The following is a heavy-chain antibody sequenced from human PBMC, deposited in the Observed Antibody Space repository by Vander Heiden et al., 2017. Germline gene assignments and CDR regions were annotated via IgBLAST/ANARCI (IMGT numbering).Heavy chain of an antibody. V-gene: IGHV1-69*01. CDR3: FTSSGYYYGNWFDP. Sequence: QVQLVQSGAEVKKPGSSVKVPCKASGGTFSSYAISWVRQAPGQGLEWMGGIIPIFGTANYAQKFQGRVTITADESTSTAYMELSSLRSEDTAVYYCFTSSGYYYGNWFDPWGQGTLVTVSS. CDR2: IIPIFGTA. J-gene: IGHJ5*02. CDR1: GGTFSSYA. D-gene: IGHD3-22*01.